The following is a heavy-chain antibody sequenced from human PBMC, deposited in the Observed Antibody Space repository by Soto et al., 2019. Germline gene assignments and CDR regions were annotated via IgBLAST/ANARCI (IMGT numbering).Heavy chain of an antibody. D-gene: IGHD6-6*01. J-gene: IGHJ4*02. V-gene: IGHV4-34*01. CDR1: GGSFSGYY. Sequence: SETLSLTCAVYGGSFSGYYWSWIRQPPGKGLEWIGEINHSGGTNYNPCLKSRVTISVATSKNQFSLNLTSVTAADTAVYYCARGVRAPRPLDYWGQGTLVTVSS. CDR2: INHSGGT. CDR3: ARGVRAPRPLDY.